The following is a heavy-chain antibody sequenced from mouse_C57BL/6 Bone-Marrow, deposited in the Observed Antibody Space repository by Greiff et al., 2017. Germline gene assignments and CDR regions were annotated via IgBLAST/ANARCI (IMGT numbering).Heavy chain of an antibody. Sequence: EVMLVESGGGLVKPGGSLKLSCAASGFTFSDYGMHWVRQAPEKGLEWVAYISSGSSTIYYADTVKGRFTISRDNAKNTLFLQMTSLRSEDTAMYYCARHPAFYDYDVGCFDVWGTGTTVTVSA. CDR3: ARHPAFYDYDVGCFDV. J-gene: IGHJ1*03. V-gene: IGHV5-17*01. D-gene: IGHD2-4*01. CDR1: GFTFSDYG. CDR2: ISSGSSTI.